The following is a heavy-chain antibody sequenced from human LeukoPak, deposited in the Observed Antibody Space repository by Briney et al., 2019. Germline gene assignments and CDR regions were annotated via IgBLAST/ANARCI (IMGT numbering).Heavy chain of an antibody. D-gene: IGHD2-21*01. V-gene: IGHV3-30*18. CDR3: AKDGDLSAAAYYFDS. CDR1: GFTFSSYG. Sequence: PGGSLRLSCAASGFTFSSYGMHWVRQAPGKGLEWVAVIADDGRDKHHADSVKGRFTISRDNSKNTLLLQMNSLRAEDTAVYYCAKDGDLSAAAYYFDSWGQGTLVTVSS. CDR2: IADDGRDK. J-gene: IGHJ4*02.